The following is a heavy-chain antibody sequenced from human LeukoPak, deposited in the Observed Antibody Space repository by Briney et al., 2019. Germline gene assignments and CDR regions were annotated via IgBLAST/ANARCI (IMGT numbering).Heavy chain of an antibody. CDR3: AKKRERKSGSYYYFDY. D-gene: IGHD3-10*01. V-gene: IGHV3-23*01. CDR1: GFTFSSYA. Sequence: GGSLRLSCAASGFTFSSYAMSWVRQAPGKGLEWVSAISGSGGSTYYADSVKGRFTISRDNSKNTLYLQMNSLRAEDMAAYYCAKKRERKSGSYYYFDYWGQGTLVTVSS. J-gene: IGHJ4*02. CDR2: ISGSGGST.